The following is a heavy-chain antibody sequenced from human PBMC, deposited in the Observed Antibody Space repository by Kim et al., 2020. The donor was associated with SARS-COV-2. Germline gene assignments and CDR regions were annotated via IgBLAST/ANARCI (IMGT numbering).Heavy chain of an antibody. V-gene: IGHV3-23*01. Sequence: STYYYYPMKGRFTIHRDNSKNTLYLQMNGRRAEDTAVYYCVKGDGWFDPWGQGTLVTVSS. CDR2: ST. CDR3: VKGDGWFDP. J-gene: IGHJ5*02.